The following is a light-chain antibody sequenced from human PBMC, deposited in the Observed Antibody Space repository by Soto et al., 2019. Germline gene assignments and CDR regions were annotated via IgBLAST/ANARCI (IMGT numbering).Light chain of an antibody. J-gene: IGKJ3*01. CDR3: QQRSNI. CDR2: DAS. CDR1: ESTSGY. Sequence: EIVLTQSPATLSLSPGERATLSCRASESTSGYLAWYQQKPGQAPRLLIYDASNRATGIPARFSGSGSGTDFTLTISSLGPEDFAVYYCQQRSNIFGPGTKVD. V-gene: IGKV3-11*01.